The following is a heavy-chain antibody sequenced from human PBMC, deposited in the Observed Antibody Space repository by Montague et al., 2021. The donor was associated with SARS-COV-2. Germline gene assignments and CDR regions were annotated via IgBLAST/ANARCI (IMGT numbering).Heavy chain of an antibody. Sequence: SETLSLTCTVSGGSISSSSYYWGWIRQPPEKGLEWIGSIYYSGSTYYNPSLKSRVTISVDTSKNQFSLKLSSVTAADTAVYYCARFPYYYGNWFDPWGQGTLVTVSS. J-gene: IGHJ5*02. D-gene: IGHD3-10*01. V-gene: IGHV4-39*07. CDR3: ARFPYYYGNWFDP. CDR2: IYYSGST. CDR1: GGSISSSSYY.